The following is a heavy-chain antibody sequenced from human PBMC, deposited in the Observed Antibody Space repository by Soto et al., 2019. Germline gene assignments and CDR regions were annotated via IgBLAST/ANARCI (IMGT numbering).Heavy chain of an antibody. V-gene: IGHV3-33*01. CDR2: IWYDGSNK. Sequence: PGGSLRLSCAASGFTFSSYGMHWVRQAPGKGLEWVAVIWYDGSNKYYADSVKGRFTISRDNSKNTLYLQMNSLRAEDTAVYYCARDGSGGYERFYAFDIWGQGTMVTVSS. CDR1: GFTFSSYG. J-gene: IGHJ3*02. CDR3: ARDGSGGYERFYAFDI. D-gene: IGHD5-12*01.